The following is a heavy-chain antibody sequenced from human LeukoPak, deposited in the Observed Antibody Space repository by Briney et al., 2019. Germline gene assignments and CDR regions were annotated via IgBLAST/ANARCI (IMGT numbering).Heavy chain of an antibody. Sequence: GGSLRLSCAASGFTFSSYAMHWVRQAPGKGLEWVAVISYDGNNKYYADSVKGRFTISRDNSKNTLYLQTNSLRAEDTAVYYCARDYYDSSGYYGYWGQGTLVTVSS. CDR1: GFTFSSYA. V-gene: IGHV3-30-3*01. D-gene: IGHD3-22*01. CDR2: ISYDGNNK. J-gene: IGHJ4*02. CDR3: ARDYYDSSGYYGY.